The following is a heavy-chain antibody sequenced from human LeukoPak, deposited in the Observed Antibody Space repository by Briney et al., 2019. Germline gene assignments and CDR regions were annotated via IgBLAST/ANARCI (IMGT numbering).Heavy chain of an antibody. CDR3: ARSQSQSGSYRYYFTY. CDR2: MYYSGNR. D-gene: IGHD1-26*01. Sequence: PSETLSLTRSVSGVSVGIAGYYWTWIRQPPWKGLEWFGYMYYSGNRNYNRFLKTRVTMSLDPSKNRSSLKLRSVTAADTAVYYCARSQSQSGSYRYYFTYWGQGTLVTVSS. V-gene: IGHV4-61*08. CDR1: GVSVGIAGYY. J-gene: IGHJ4*02.